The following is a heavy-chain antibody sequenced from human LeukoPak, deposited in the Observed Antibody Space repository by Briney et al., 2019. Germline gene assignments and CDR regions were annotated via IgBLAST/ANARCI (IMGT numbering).Heavy chain of an antibody. D-gene: IGHD1-26*01. Sequence: PSETLSLTCTVSGDSLTNFYWSWIRQPAGKGLEWIGRVYTNERTNYNPSLKSRLNMPVDTSSNQVFLRLTSVSAADTAGYYCARDVGFPARFDSWGQGILVTVSS. CDR3: ARDVGFPARFDS. CDR1: GDSLTNFY. CDR2: VYTNERT. V-gene: IGHV4-4*07. J-gene: IGHJ5*01.